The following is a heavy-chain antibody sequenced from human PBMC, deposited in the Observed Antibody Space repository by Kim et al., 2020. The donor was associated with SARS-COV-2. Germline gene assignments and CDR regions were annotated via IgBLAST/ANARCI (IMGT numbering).Heavy chain of an antibody. J-gene: IGHJ4*02. CDR1: GYSFTRFW. CDR2: IYPGDSDT. Sequence: GESLKISCKGSGYSFTRFWIGWVRQMPGKGLEWMGIIYPGDSDTRYSPSFQGQVTISADKSISTAYLQWSSLKASDTAMYYCARHRGVSYGPGSLHIDFWGQGTLVTVSS. D-gene: IGHD3-10*01. V-gene: IGHV5-51*01. CDR3: ARHRGVSYGPGSLHIDF.